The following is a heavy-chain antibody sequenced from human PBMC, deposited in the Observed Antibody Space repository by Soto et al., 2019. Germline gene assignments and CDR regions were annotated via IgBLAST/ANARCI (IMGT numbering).Heavy chain of an antibody. J-gene: IGHJ4*02. D-gene: IGHD3-10*01. V-gene: IGHV3-7*03. CDR3: SRENWFQDY. CDR1: GFSFNAYY. CDR2: IKSDGSEQ. Sequence: EVPLVESGGGLVQPGGSLRLSCEASGFSFNAYYMTWVRQAPGRGLEWVASIKSDGSEQYYVDSVKGRFTISRDNAKNSLYLQMNSLRAGDTALYYCSRENWFQDYWGQGTLVIVSS.